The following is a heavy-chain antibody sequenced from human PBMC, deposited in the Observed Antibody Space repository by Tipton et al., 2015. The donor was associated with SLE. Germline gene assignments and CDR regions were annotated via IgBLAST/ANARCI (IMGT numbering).Heavy chain of an antibody. CDR1: GYSISSGNDY. CDR2: IYKTGNP. CDR3: ASDDGGGAGSYWRMIGN. J-gene: IGHJ4*02. Sequence: TLSLTCTVSGYSISSGNDYWSWIRQHPGKGPEWIGYIYKTGNPYYNPSLESRVTISVDTSKNQFSLKLASVTAADTAVYYCASDDGGGAGSYWRMIGNWGQGTLVTVSS. V-gene: IGHV4-31*03. D-gene: IGHD3-10*01.